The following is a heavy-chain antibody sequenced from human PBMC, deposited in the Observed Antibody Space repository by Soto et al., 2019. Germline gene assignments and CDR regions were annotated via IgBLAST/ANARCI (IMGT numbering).Heavy chain of an antibody. V-gene: IGHV3-23*01. CDR1: GFTFSDYA. Sequence: PGGSLRLSCLASGFTFSDYAMTWVRHVPGRGLEWVSSLNCAGGSTYYADSVRGRFTISRDNSQNTLFLQMNRLTVDDTAIYYCAAPRDEYGSGISWFTYGMDVWGQGTTVTVSS. CDR2: LNCAGGST. CDR3: AAPRDEYGSGISWFTYGMDV. J-gene: IGHJ6*02. D-gene: IGHD3-10*01.